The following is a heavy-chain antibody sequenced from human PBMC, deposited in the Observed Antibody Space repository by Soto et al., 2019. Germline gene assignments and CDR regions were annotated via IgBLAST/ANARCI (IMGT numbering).Heavy chain of an antibody. CDR3: AKPGGVYWYSDL. CDR1: GFTLRDYA. Sequence: PGGSLRLSCAASGFTLRDYAMTWVRQAPGKGLEWVSSLSGRGGNTYYADSVKGRFTISRANSENTLFLQMSSLRAEDTATYYCAKPGGVYWYSDLWGRGTLVTVSS. J-gene: IGHJ2*01. CDR2: LSGRGGNT. D-gene: IGHD3-3*01. V-gene: IGHV3-23*01.